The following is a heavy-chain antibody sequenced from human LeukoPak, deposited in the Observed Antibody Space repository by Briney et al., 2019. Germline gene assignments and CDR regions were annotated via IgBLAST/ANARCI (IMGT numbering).Heavy chain of an antibody. CDR2: ISYDGSNK. D-gene: IGHD1-26*01. Sequence: PGGSLRLSCAASGFTFSSYAMHWVRQAPGKGLEWVAVISYDGSNKYYADSVKGRFTISRDNSKNTLYLQMNSLRAEDTAVYYCARVIVGATTGSYYYYYGMDVWGQGTTVTVSS. J-gene: IGHJ6*02. CDR1: GFTFSSYA. CDR3: ARVIVGATTGSYYYYYGMDV. V-gene: IGHV3-30-3*01.